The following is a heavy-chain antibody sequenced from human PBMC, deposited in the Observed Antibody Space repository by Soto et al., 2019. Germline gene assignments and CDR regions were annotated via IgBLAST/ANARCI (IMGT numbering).Heavy chain of an antibody. CDR2: ISYGGGTT. Sequence: EVQLLESGGGLVQPGGSLRLSCAASEFTFSNYAMSWVRQAPGKGLEWVSAISYGGGTTYYADSVKGRFTISRDNSKNTLYLQMNSLRAEDTAVYYCAKNPGYYYDSTGYHFDYWGQGTLVTVCS. D-gene: IGHD3-22*01. J-gene: IGHJ4*02. CDR1: EFTFSNYA. CDR3: AKNPGYYYDSTGYHFDY. V-gene: IGHV3-23*01.